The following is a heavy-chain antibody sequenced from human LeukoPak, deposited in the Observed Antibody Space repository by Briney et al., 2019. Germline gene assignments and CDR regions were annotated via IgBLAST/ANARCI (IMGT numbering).Heavy chain of an antibody. CDR2: FDPEDGET. D-gene: IGHD3-22*01. Sequence: ASVKVSCKVSGYTLTELSMHWVRQAPGKGLEWMGGFDPEDGETIYAQKFQGRVTMTEDTSTDTAYMELSSLRSEDTAVYYCATRSYDSSGLYAFDIWGQGTMVTVSS. CDR1: GYTLTELS. J-gene: IGHJ3*02. CDR3: ATRSYDSSGLYAFDI. V-gene: IGHV1-24*01.